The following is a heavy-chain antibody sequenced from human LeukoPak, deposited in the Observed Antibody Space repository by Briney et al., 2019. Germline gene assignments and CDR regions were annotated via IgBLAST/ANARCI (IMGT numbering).Heavy chain of an antibody. V-gene: IGHV3-48*03. CDR1: GFTFSSYE. CDR3: ARDTENTFSNNWFDP. J-gene: IGHJ5*02. D-gene: IGHD3-3*02. Sequence: GGSLRLSCAASGFTFSSYEMNWVRQAPGKGLEWVSYISDSGNTIYYADSVKGRFSISRDNAKNSLYLQMNSLRVEDTALYYCARDTENTFSNNWFDPWGQGTLVTVSS. CDR2: ISDSGNTI.